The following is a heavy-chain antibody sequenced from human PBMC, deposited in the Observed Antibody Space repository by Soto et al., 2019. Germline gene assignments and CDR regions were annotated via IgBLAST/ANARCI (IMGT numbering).Heavy chain of an antibody. J-gene: IGHJ6*02. V-gene: IGHV1-18*01. CDR2: IRPFNGRT. CDR3: GRCRTGRCAMNF. Sequence: ASVKVSSKAPGYSISSSGIAWLRQVPGQGPEWMGWIRPFNGRTNYAQNVQGRVVMTADTSTNIVYLELLSLRAEDTARYFCGRCRTGRCAMNFCGQGTTV. D-gene: IGHD1-1*01. CDR1: GYSISSSG.